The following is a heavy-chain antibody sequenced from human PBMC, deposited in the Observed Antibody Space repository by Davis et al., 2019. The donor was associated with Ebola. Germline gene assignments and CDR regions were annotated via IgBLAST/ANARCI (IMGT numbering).Heavy chain of an antibody. CDR3: ASPVSEAAAGTHFDY. J-gene: IGHJ4*02. D-gene: IGHD6-13*01. Sequence: PGGSLRLSCAASGFTFSSYGMHWVRQAPGKGLEWVAVISYDGSNKYYADSVKGRFTISRDNSKNSLYLQMNSLRAEDTAVYYCASPVSEAAAGTHFDYWGQGTLVTVSS. V-gene: IGHV3-30*03. CDR1: GFTFSSYG. CDR2: ISYDGSNK.